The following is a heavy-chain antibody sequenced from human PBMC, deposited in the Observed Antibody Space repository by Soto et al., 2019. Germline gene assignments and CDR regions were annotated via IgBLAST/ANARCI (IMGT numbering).Heavy chain of an antibody. Sequence: GGSLRLSCAASGFTFGCYAMSWVRQAPGKGLEWVSSMSGAGRSSYDADSVKGRFTISRDNSKNTLYLQMNNLRAEDTALYYCAKGPIFGVENIYDYWGQGTLVTVSS. V-gene: IGHV3-23*01. J-gene: IGHJ4*02. D-gene: IGHD3-3*01. CDR1: GFTFGCYA. CDR2: MSGAGRSS. CDR3: AKGPIFGVENIYDY.